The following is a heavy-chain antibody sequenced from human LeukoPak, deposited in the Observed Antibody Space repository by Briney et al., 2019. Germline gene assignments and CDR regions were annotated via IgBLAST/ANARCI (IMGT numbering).Heavy chain of an antibody. CDR2: IIPILSQT. CDR1: AGTFTTNA. J-gene: IGHJ3*01. CDR3: AKGRRSDAFDL. V-gene: IGHV1-69*11. D-gene: IGHD5-24*01. Sequence: PVKVSSTSSAGTFTTNAINSVRHTPGQGLEWMGRIIPILSQTNYALKFRGRFTMTADESTNTAYMELSSLKSEDTAVYFCAKGRRSDAFDLWRRGRMVTVSS.